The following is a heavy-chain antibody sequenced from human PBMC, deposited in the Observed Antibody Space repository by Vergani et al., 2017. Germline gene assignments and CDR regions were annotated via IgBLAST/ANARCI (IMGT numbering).Heavy chain of an antibody. V-gene: IGHV3-21*01. Sequence: EVQLLESGGGLVQPGGSLRLSCAASGFTFSSYAMSWVRQAPGKGLEWVSAISGSSSYIYYADSVKGRFTISRDNAKNSLYLQMNSLRAEDTAVYYCALPGGNSGYWGQGTLVTVSS. J-gene: IGHJ4*02. D-gene: IGHD4-23*01. CDR2: ISGSSSYI. CDR3: ALPGGNSGY. CDR1: GFTFSSYA.